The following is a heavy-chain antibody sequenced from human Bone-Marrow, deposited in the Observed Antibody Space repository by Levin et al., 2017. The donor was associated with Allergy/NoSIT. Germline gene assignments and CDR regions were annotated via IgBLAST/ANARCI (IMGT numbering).Heavy chain of an antibody. CDR2: ISSSGSTI. J-gene: IGHJ6*02. D-gene: IGHD3-3*01. V-gene: IGHV3-48*03. CDR1: GFTFSSYE. CDR3: ASSTERYYDFWSGYYRGYYYYGMDV. Sequence: GGSLRLSCAASGFTFSSYEMNWVRQAPGKGLEWVSYISSSGSTIYYADSVKGRFTISRDNAKNSLYLQMNSLRAEDTAVYYCASSTERYYDFWSGYYRGYYYYGMDVWGQGTTVTVSS.